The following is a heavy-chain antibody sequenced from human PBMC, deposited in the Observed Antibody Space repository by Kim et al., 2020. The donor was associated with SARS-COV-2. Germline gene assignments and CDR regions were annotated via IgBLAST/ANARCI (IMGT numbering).Heavy chain of an antibody. V-gene: IGHV1-69*01. D-gene: IGHD3-22*01. J-gene: IGHJ3*02. CDR3: ARTRVVTMIVVVLDAFDI. Sequence: QGRVTITADESTSTAYMELSSLRSEDTAVYYCARTRVVTMIVVVLDAFDIWGQGTMVTVSS.